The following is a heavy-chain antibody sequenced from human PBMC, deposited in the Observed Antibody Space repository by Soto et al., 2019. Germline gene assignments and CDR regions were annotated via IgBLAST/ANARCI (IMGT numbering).Heavy chain of an antibody. Sequence: QITLKESGPTRVKPTQTLTLTCTFSGFSLSTSGVGVGWIRQPPGKALEWLARIYWNDDKRYSPSLKSRLTITKDTSKNQVVLTMTNMDPVATATYYCAHLLRRGGYFDYWGQGTRVTVSS. J-gene: IGHJ4*02. V-gene: IGHV2-5*01. CDR1: GFSLSTSGVG. CDR2: IYWNDDK. D-gene: IGHD3-16*01. CDR3: AHLLRRGGYFDY.